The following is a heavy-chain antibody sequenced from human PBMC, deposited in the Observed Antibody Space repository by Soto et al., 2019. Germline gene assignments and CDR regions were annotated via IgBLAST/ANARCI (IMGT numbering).Heavy chain of an antibody. Sequence: QITLKESGPTLVKPTQTLTLTCTFSGFSLSNYHVAVAWIRQPPGKALEFLAVIHGDDFRRFSPSLNSRLTITKDTSKNQVVLIMTNMDPVDTATYYCVHREKWAFDIWGQGTMVPVSS. CDR2: IHGDDFR. CDR1: GFSLSNYHVA. J-gene: IGHJ3*02. V-gene: IGHV2-5*02. D-gene: IGHD1-26*01. CDR3: VHREKWAFDI.